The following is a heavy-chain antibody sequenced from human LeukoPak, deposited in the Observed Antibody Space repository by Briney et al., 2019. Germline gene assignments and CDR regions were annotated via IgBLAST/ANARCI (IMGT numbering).Heavy chain of an antibody. D-gene: IGHD3-3*01. J-gene: IGHJ6*03. CDR3: TTGFWSGYLYYYYYMDV. CDR2: IKSKTDGGTT. Sequence: GGSLRLSCAASGFSFSRAWMSWVRQAPGKGLEWVGRIKSKTDGGTTDYAAPVKGRFTISRDDSKNTLYLQMNSLKTEDTAVYYCTTGFWSGYLYYYYYMDVWGKGTTVTVSS. CDR1: GFSFSRAW. V-gene: IGHV3-15*01.